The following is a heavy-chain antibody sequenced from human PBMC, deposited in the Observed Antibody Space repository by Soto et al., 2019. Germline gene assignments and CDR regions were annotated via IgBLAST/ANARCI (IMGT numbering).Heavy chain of an antibody. CDR2: IWYDGSNK. J-gene: IGHJ4*02. V-gene: IGHV3-33*01. CDR1: GFTFSSYG. Sequence: PGGSLRLSCAASGFTFSSYGMHWVRQAPGKGLEWVAVIWYDGSNKYYADSVKGRFTISRDNSKNTLYLQMNSLRAEDTAVYYCASSELYGGHLSFDTWGQGTLVTVYS. D-gene: IGHD3-16*01. CDR3: ASSELYGGHLSFDT.